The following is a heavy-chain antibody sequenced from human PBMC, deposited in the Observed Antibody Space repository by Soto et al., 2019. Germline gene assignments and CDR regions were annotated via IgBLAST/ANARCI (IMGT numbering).Heavy chain of an antibody. V-gene: IGHV3-30*18. D-gene: IGHD6-13*01. J-gene: IGHJ6*01. CDR2: ISYDGSNK. CDR1: GFTFSSYG. CDR3: AKDPIAAASYYGMDV. Sequence: SLRISCAASGFTFSSYGIHWVRQAPGKGLEWVAVISYDGSNKYYADSVKGRFTISRDNSKNTLYLQMNSLRAEDTAVYYCAKDPIAAASYYGMDVWGQGTTVTVSS.